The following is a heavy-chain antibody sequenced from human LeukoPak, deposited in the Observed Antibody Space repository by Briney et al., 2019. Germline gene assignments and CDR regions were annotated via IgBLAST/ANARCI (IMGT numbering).Heavy chain of an antibody. D-gene: IGHD3-3*01. V-gene: IGHV3-30-3*01. CDR2: ISYDGSNK. CDR3: ARDRSSFLEWLFWDY. CDR1: GFTFSSYA. Sequence: GGSLRLSCAASGFTFSSYAMHWVRQAPGKGLEWVAVISYDGSNKYYADSVKGRFTISRDNPKNTLYLQMNSLRAEDTAVYYCARDRSSFLEWLFWDYWGQGTLVTVSS. J-gene: IGHJ4*02.